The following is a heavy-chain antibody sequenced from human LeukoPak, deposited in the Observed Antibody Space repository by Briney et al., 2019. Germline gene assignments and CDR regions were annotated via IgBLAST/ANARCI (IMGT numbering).Heavy chain of an antibody. Sequence: SVKVSCKASGGTFSSYTISWVRQAPGQGLEWMGKIIHIRGITNYAQKYKGRITTTAAEYTSTAYMELSSLRSEDTAVYYCATTESRYNWNVPVTFDYWGQGTLVTVSS. V-gene: IGHV1-69*02. J-gene: IGHJ4*02. CDR3: ATTESRYNWNVPVTFDY. D-gene: IGHD1-1*01. CDR1: GGTFSSYT. CDR2: IIHIRGIT.